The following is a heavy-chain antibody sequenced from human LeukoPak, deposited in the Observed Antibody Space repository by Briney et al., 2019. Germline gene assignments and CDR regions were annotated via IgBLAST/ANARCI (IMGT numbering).Heavy chain of an antibody. V-gene: IGHV3-66*01. J-gene: IGHJ6*02. CDR3: ARDTVTKGYYYGMDV. CDR2: IYSGGST. D-gene: IGHD4-17*01. CDR1: GFTVSSNY. Sequence: GGSLRLSCAASGFTVSSNYMSWVRQAPGKGLERVSVIYSGGSTYYADSVKGRFTISRDNSKNTLYLQMNSLRAEDTAVYYCARDTVTKGYYYGMDVWGQGTTVTVSS.